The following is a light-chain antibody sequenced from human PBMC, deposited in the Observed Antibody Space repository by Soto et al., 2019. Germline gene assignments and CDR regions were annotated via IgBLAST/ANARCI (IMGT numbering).Light chain of an antibody. CDR3: QQYNNWPLT. CDR2: SAS. J-gene: IGKJ4*01. Sequence: ETVMTQSPATLSASPGESATLSCRASQSVNSDLAWYQQIPGQAPRLLIYSASTGATGGPARFSGSGSGTDFTLTISSLQSEDFAIYYCQQYNNWPLTFGGGTKVEI. V-gene: IGKV3-15*01. CDR1: QSVNSD.